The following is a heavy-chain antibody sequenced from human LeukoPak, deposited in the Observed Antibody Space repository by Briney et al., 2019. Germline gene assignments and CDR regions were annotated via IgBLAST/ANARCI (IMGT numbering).Heavy chain of an antibody. CDR3: ASGSSGWLH. CDR1: GGSFSGYY. J-gene: IGHJ4*02. V-gene: IGHV4-34*01. CDR2: INHSGST. Sequence: SETLSLTRAVYGGSFSGYYWSWIRQPPGKGLEWIGEINHSGSTNYNPSLKSRVTISVDTSKNQFSLKLSSVTAADTAVYYCASGSSGWLHWGQGTLVTVSS. D-gene: IGHD6-19*01.